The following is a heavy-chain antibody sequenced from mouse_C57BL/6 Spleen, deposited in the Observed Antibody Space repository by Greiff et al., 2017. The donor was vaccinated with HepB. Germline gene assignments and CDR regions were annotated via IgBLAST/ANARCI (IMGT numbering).Heavy chain of an antibody. D-gene: IGHD2-13*01. CDR2: IDPSDSYT. Sequence: VQLQQPGAELVMPGASVKLSCKASGYTFTSYWMHWVKQRPGQGLEWIGEIDPSDSYTNYNQKFKGKSTLTVDKSSSTAYMQLSSLTSEDSAVYYCARRGDYDFDYWGQGTTLTVSS. J-gene: IGHJ2*01. CDR3: ARRGDYDFDY. V-gene: IGHV1-69*01. CDR1: GYTFTSYW.